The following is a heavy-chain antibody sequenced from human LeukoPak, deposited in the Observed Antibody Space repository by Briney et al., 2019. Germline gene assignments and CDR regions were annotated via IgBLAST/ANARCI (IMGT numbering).Heavy chain of an antibody. Sequence: GGSLRLSCAASGFTYSSYDMHWVPQAPGKGLEWVAVISYDGSNKYYADSVKGRFTISRDNSKNTLYLQMNSLRAEDTAVYYCAKEGYDSSGYYYPWGQGTLVTVSS. J-gene: IGHJ5*02. V-gene: IGHV3-30*18. CDR2: ISYDGSNK. CDR3: AKEGYDSSGYYYP. CDR1: GFTYSSYD. D-gene: IGHD3-22*01.